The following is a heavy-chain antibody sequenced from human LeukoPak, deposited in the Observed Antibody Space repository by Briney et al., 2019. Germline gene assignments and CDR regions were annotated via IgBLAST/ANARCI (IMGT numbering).Heavy chain of an antibody. CDR2: IYNDGGST. J-gene: IGHJ4*02. D-gene: IGHD5-12*01. Sequence: GGSLRLSCAASGFTFSSYAMNWVRQAPGKGLEWVSDIYNDGGSTYYADSVKGRFTISRDNSKNTLYLQMNSLRAEDTAVYYCARGGGSFDYWGQGTLVTVSS. CDR1: GFTFSSYA. CDR3: ARGGGSFDY. V-gene: IGHV3-23*01.